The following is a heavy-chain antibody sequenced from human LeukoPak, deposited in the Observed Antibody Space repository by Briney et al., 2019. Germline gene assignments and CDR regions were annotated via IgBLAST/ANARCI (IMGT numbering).Heavy chain of an antibody. D-gene: IGHD3-9*01. Sequence: ASVKVSCKASGGTFSSYAINWVRQATGQGLEWMGWMSPNSGKTGYAQKFQGRVTMTKNTSMSTAYMELSSLTSEDTAVYYCARGRESSKLTSGFQSFDWLSDSFDLSGQGTIVTVSS. V-gene: IGHV1-8*02. CDR2: MSPNSGKT. CDR3: ARGRESSKLTSGFQSFDWLSDSFDL. J-gene: IGHJ3*01. CDR1: GGTFSSYA.